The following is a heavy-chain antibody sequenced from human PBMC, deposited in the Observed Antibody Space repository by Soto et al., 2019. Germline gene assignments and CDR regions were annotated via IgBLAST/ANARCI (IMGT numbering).Heavy chain of an antibody. D-gene: IGHD3-16*01. Sequence: QVQLQESGPGLVKPSETLSLTCTVSGGSVSSGSYYWSWIRQPPGKGLEWIGYIYYSGSTNYNPPLKSRVTISVDTSKNQFSLKLSSVTAADTAVYYCARDRGLGSYGPNHLFDYWGQGTLVTVSS. V-gene: IGHV4-61*01. CDR3: ARDRGLGSYGPNHLFDY. CDR1: GGSVSSGSYY. J-gene: IGHJ4*02. CDR2: IYYSGST.